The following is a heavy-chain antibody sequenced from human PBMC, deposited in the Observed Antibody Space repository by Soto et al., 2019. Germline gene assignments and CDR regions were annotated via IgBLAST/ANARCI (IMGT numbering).Heavy chain of an antibody. J-gene: IGHJ5*02. CDR2: ISDSGIST. Sequence: PGGSLRLSCAASGFTFSSYAMSWVRQAPGKGLEWVSLISDSGISTYYADSVKGRFTISRDNSKNTLYLQMNSLRVEDTAVYYCAKDPKSSGWSHNWFDPWGQGTLVTVSS. V-gene: IGHV3-23*01. D-gene: IGHD6-19*01. CDR3: AKDPKSSGWSHNWFDP. CDR1: GFTFSSYA.